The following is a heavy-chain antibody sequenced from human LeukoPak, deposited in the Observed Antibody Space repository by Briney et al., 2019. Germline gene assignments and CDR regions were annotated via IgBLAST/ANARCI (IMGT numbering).Heavy chain of an antibody. CDR2: IKQDGSEK. J-gene: IGHJ4*02. CDR1: GFTFSSYW. V-gene: IGHV3-7*01. D-gene: IGHD6-19*01. CDR3: ARSYSSDWYFFDY. Sequence: GGSLRLSCAASGFTFSSYWMSWVRQAPGKGLEWVANIKQDGSEKYYVDSVKGRFTISRDNAKNSLYLQMNSLRAEDTAVYYCARSYSSDWYFFDYWGQGTLVTVSS.